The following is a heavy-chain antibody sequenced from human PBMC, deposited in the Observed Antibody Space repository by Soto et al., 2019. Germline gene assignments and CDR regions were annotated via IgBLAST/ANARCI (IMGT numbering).Heavy chain of an antibody. Sequence: QVQLVESGGGVVQPGKSLRLSCAASGFTFSSYGMHWVRQAPGKGLEWVAVISYDGSNKYYADSVKGRFTISRDNSKNTLYLQMNSLRGEDTAVYYCATNGPPDSSGWVDYWGQGTPVTVSS. D-gene: IGHD6-19*01. CDR1: GFTFSSYG. CDR3: ATNGPPDSSGWVDY. CDR2: ISYDGSNK. V-gene: IGHV3-30*03. J-gene: IGHJ4*02.